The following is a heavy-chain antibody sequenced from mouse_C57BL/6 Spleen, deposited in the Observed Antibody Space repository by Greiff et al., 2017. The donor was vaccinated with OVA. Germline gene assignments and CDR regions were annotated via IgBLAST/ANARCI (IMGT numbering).Heavy chain of an antibody. D-gene: IGHD3-1*01. CDR2: INPSSGYT. V-gene: IGHV1-4*01. CDR3: ARSGGAYAMDY. Sequence: QLQQSGAELARPGASVKMSCKASGYTFTSYTMHWVKQRPGQGLEWIGYINPSSGYTKYNQKFKDKATLTADKSSSTAYMQLSSLTSEDSAVYYCARSGGAYAMDYWGQGTSVTVSS. J-gene: IGHJ4*01. CDR1: GYTFTSYT.